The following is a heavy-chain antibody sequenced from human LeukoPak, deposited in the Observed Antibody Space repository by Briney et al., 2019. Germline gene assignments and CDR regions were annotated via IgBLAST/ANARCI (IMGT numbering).Heavy chain of an antibody. D-gene: IGHD2-8*01. J-gene: IGHJ1*01. CDR2: IIPIFGTA. CDR1: GGTFSSYA. Sequence: GASVKVSCKASGGTFSSYAISWVRQAPGQGLEWMGGIIPIFGTANYAQKFQGRVTITADKSTSTAYMELSSLRSEDTAVYYCARDTNAEYFQHWGQGTLVTVSS. V-gene: IGHV1-69*06. CDR3: ARDTNAEYFQH.